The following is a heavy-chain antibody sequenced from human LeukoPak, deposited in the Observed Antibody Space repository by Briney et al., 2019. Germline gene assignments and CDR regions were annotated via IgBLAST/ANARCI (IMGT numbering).Heavy chain of an antibody. CDR1: GYTFTGYH. CDR2: INPNSGGT. D-gene: IGHD3-9*01. CDR3: ARDHYDILTGFLSYYYYYMDV. V-gene: IGHV1-2*02. Sequence: ASVKVSCKASGYTFTGYHMHWVRQAPGQGLEWMGWINPNSGGTNYAQKFQGRVTMTRDTSISTAYMELSRLRSDDTAVYYCARDHYDILTGFLSYYYYYMDVWGKGTTVTVSS. J-gene: IGHJ6*03.